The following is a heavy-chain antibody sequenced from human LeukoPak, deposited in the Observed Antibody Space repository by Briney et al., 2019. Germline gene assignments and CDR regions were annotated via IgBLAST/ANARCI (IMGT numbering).Heavy chain of an antibody. CDR1: GFTFSSYA. Sequence: PGGSLRPSCAASGFTFSSYAMHWVRQAPGKGLEWVAVISYDGSNKYYADSVKGRFTISRDNSKNTLYLQMNSLRAEDTAVYYCARDKRNLWSGLNYYMDVWGKGTTVTVSS. CDR2: ISYDGSNK. D-gene: IGHD3-3*01. J-gene: IGHJ6*03. V-gene: IGHV3-30*04. CDR3: ARDKRNLWSGLNYYMDV.